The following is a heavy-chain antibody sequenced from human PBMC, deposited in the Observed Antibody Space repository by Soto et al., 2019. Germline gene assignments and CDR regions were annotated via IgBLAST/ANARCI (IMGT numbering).Heavy chain of an antibody. CDR1: GYTFTSYA. CDR2: INAGNGNT. V-gene: IGHV1-3*01. CDR3: VRPFYDLDSRPPFDH. Sequence: ASVKVSCKASGYTFTSYAMHWVRQAPGQRLEWMGWINAGNGNTKYSQKFQGRVTITRDTSASTAYMELSSLRSEDTAVYYCVRPFYDLDSRPPFDHWGPGTLVTVSS. J-gene: IGHJ4*02. D-gene: IGHD3-22*01.